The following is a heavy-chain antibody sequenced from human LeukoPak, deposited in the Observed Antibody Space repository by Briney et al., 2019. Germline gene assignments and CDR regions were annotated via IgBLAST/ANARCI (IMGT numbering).Heavy chain of an antibody. Sequence: GGSLRLSCAASGFTFSSYEMNWVRQAPGKGLEWVSYISSSGSTIYYADSVKGRFTISRDNAKSSLYLQMNSLRPEDTAVYYCGRGGSSGYNYNAFDVWGRGTRVTVSS. CDR1: GFTFSSYE. CDR3: GRGGSSGYNYNAFDV. D-gene: IGHD3-22*01. CDR2: ISSSGSTI. V-gene: IGHV3-48*03. J-gene: IGHJ3*01.